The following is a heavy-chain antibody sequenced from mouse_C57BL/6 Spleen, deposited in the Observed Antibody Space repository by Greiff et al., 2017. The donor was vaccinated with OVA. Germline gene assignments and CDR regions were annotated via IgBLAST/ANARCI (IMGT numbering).Heavy chain of an antibody. D-gene: IGHD1-1*02. CDR2: INPSNGGT. CDR1: GYTFTSYW. Sequence: QVQLQQPGTDLVKPGASVKLSCKASGYTFTSYWMHWVKQRPGQGLEWIGNINPSNGGTNYNEKFKSKATLTVDKSSSTAYMQLSSLTSEDSAVYYGARSISHFYGFDYWGQGTTLTVSS. J-gene: IGHJ2*01. CDR3: ARSISHFYGFDY. V-gene: IGHV1-53*01.